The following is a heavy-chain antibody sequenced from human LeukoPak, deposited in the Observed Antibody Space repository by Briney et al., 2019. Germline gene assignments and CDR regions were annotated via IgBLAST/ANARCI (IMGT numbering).Heavy chain of an antibody. V-gene: IGHV3-30*04. CDR3: ASEGDY. J-gene: IGHJ4*02. CDR1: GFTFSTYA. CDR2: ISYDGSNK. Sequence: GRSLRLSCAASGFTFSTYAMHWVRQPPGKGLEWVAVISYDGSNKSHADSVKGRFTISRDNSKNTLYLQMNSLRAEDTAVYYCASEGDYWGQGTLVTVSS.